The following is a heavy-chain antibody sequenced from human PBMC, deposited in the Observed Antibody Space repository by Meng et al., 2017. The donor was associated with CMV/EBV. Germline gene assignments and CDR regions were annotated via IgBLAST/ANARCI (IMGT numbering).Heavy chain of an antibody. V-gene: IGHV3-30*02. CDR1: GFTFSSYG. Sequence: GESLKISCAASGFTFSSYGMHWVRQAPGKGLEWVAFIRYDGSNKYYADSVKGRFTISRDNAKNSLYLEMNSLRGDDTAVYYCTMSDYYSSSLHWGQGTLVTVSS. J-gene: IGHJ4*02. CDR2: IRYDGSNK. CDR3: TMSDYYSSSLH. D-gene: IGHD6-6*01.